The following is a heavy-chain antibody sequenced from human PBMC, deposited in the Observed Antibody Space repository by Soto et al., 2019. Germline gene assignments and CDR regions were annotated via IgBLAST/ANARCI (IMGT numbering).Heavy chain of an antibody. V-gene: IGHV3-33*01. CDR1: GFTFSSYG. J-gene: IGHJ5*02. CDR2: IWYDGSNK. CDR3: ARDAFPPAVTSPWFDP. Sequence: QVQLVESGGGVVQPGRSLRLSCAASGFTFSSYGMHWVRQAPGKGLEWVAVIWYDGSNKYYADSVKGRFTISRDNSKNTLYLQMNSLRAEDTAVYYCARDAFPPAVTSPWFDPWGQGTLVTVSS. D-gene: IGHD3-16*01.